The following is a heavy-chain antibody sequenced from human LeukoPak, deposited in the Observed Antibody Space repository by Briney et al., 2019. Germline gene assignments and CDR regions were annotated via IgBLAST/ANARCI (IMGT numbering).Heavy chain of an antibody. CDR3: ARQGGSSSPYYYYYMDV. J-gene: IGHJ6*03. Sequence: PSETLSLTCAVSGYSISSCYYWGWFRQPPGNGLEWIGCIFHSGNTYYNPSLKSRVSISVDTSKNHFSLKLTSVTAADSAVYYCARQGGSSSPYYYYYMDVWGKGTTVTVSS. D-gene: IGHD6-13*01. V-gene: IGHV4-38-2*01. CDR2: IFHSGNT. CDR1: GYSISSCYY.